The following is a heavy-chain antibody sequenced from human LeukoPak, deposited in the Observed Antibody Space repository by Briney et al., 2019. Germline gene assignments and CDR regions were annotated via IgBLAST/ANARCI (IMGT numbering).Heavy chain of an antibody. Sequence: SETLSLTCTVSGGSLSSSSYYWGWVRQPPGKGLEWIGSIYYSGSTYYNPSLKSRVTISVDRSKNQFSLKLSSVTAADTAVYYCARVLGHFLTVQWFDPWGQGTLVTVSS. J-gene: IGHJ5*02. CDR3: ARVLGHFLTVQWFDP. CDR1: GGSLSSSSYY. D-gene: IGHD3-16*01. CDR2: IYYSGST. V-gene: IGHV4-39*07.